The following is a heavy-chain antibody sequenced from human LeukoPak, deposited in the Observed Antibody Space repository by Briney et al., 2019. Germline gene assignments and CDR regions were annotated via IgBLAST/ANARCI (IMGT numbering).Heavy chain of an antibody. CDR3: ARDLSPHDTYSSGY. Sequence: LSGGSLRLSCAASGFTFSRYWMSWVRQAPGKGLEWVANINQDGSEKYYVDSVKGRFTISRDNAKNSLYLRMNSLRAEDTAVYYCARDLSPHDTYSSGYWGQGTLVTVSS. CDR1: GFTFSRYW. V-gene: IGHV3-7*01. CDR2: INQDGSEK. J-gene: IGHJ4*02. D-gene: IGHD6-25*01.